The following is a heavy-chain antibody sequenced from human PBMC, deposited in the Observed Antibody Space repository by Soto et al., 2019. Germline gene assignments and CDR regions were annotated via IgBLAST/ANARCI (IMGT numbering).Heavy chain of an antibody. CDR1: GGTFSSYA. CDR3: ARDPLAAYCGGDCYS. V-gene: IGHV1-69*12. Sequence: QVQLVQSGAEVKKPGSSVKVSCKASGGTFSSYAISWVRQAPGQGLEWMGGIIPIFGTANYAQKFQGRVTSXXDXSXXTAYMELSSLRSEDTAVYYCARDPLAAYCGGDCYSWGQGSLVTVSS. D-gene: IGHD2-21*02. J-gene: IGHJ5*02. CDR2: IIPIFGTA.